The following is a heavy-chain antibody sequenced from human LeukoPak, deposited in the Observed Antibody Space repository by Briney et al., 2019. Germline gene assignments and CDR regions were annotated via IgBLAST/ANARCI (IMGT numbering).Heavy chain of an antibody. CDR3: ARGHKYSTGWYYFDY. J-gene: IGHJ4*02. Sequence: GGSLRLSCAASGFTVRSTYMSWVRQAPGKGLEWVSVIYSGGSTYYADSVKGRFTISRDNSKNTLYLQMNSLRAEDTAVYYCARGHKYSTGWYYFDYWGQGTVVTVSS. CDR2: IYSGGST. D-gene: IGHD6-19*01. V-gene: IGHV3-53*01. CDR1: GFTVRSTY.